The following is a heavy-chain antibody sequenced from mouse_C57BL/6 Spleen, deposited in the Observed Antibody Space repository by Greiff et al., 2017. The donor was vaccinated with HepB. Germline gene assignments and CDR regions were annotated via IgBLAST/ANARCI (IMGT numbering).Heavy chain of an antibody. J-gene: IGHJ1*03. Sequence: QVQLQQPGAELVKPGASVKLSCKASGYTFTSYWIQWVKQRPGQGLEWIGEIDPSDSYTNYNQKFKGKATLTVDTSSSTAYMQLSSLTSEDSAVYYCARKTTVGYFDVWGTGTTVTVSS. CDR3: ARKTTVGYFDV. CDR2: IDPSDSYT. V-gene: IGHV1-50*01. CDR1: GYTFTSYW. D-gene: IGHD1-1*01.